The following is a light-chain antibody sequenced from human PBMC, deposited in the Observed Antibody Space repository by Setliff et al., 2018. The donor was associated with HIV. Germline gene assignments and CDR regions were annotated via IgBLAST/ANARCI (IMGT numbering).Light chain of an antibody. Sequence: QSALTQPASVSGSPGQSITISCTGTTSDVGGHEYVYWYQHHPGKAPKLMIYDVIKRPPGVPDRFSGSKSGNTASLTISGLQAEDEADYYCCSYAGSHTFVFGTGTKVTVL. V-gene: IGLV2-11*02. CDR1: TSDVGGHEY. CDR2: DVI. CDR3: CSYAGSHTFV. J-gene: IGLJ1*01.